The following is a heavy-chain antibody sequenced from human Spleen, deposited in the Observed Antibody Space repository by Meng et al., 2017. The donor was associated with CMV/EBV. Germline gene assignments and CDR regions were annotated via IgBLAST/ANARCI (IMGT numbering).Heavy chain of an antibody. J-gene: IGHJ4*02. Sequence: SETLSLTCTVSGGFISSYYWTWIRQPPGKGLEWIGAIYHSGSTFYNPSLKSRVTISVDTSKNQFSLRLTSVTAADTAMYFCATAYCGGDCQFDYWGQGTLVTVSS. V-gene: IGHV4-59*04. CDR2: IYHSGST. CDR3: ATAYCGGDCQFDY. CDR1: GGFISSYY. D-gene: IGHD2-21*01.